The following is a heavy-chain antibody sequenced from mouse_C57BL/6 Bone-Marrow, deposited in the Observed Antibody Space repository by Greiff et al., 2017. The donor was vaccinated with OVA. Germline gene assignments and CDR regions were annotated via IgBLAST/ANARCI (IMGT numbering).Heavy chain of an antibody. CDR2: IDPNSGGT. CDR1: GCTFTSYW. V-gene: IGHV1-72*01. J-gene: IGHJ1*03. CDR3: ASLGHWYFDV. Sequence: VQLQQPGAELVKPGASVKLSCKASGCTFTSYWMHWVKQRPGRGLEWIGRIDPNSGGTKYNEKFKSKATLTVDKPSSTAYMQLSSLTSEDSAVYYCASLGHWYFDVWATGTTVTVSS. D-gene: IGHD4-1*01.